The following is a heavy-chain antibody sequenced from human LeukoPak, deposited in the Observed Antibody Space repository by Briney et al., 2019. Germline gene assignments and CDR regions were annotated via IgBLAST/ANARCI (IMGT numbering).Heavy chain of an antibody. V-gene: IGHV4-4*07. Sequence: SETLSLTCTVSGDSINTNYWTWIRQPAGKRLEWIGRIYTSGSTNYSHSLKSRVTMSVDTSKNQFSLKLRSVTAADTAVYYCAKVAEGSGRYFPDSWGQGTLVTVSS. CDR2: IYTSGST. CDR3: AKVAEGSGRYFPDS. J-gene: IGHJ4*02. D-gene: IGHD3-10*01. CDR1: GDSINTNY.